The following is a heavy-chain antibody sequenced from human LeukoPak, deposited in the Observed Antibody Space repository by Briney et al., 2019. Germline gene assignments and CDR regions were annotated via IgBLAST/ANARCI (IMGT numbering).Heavy chain of an antibody. CDR3: TRAPHPRCSSSGCYLDY. CDR2: IQAKAYGGAT. D-gene: IGHD2-2*01. CDR1: GPTLGDYS. Sequence: PGRSLRLSRSPSGPTLGDYSMSWVRQAPGKGLEWVGFIQAKAYGGATKYAAAVNGRFSISRDDSQSIANLQMDDLKTEDTAVYYCTRAPHPRCSSSGCYLDYWGQGTLVTVSS. V-gene: IGHV3-49*04. J-gene: IGHJ4*02.